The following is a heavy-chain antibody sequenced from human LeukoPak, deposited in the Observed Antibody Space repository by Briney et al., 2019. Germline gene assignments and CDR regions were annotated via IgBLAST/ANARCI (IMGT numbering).Heavy chain of an antibody. Sequence: ASVKVSCKASGFPLTAYYIHRVRQAPGQGLEWMGRIYPNSGGSDYAQRFQGRVTMTWDTSIATVYMQLSRLTSDDTAVYYCARDWWGPDRTPAANWFDPWGQGTLVTVSS. D-gene: IGHD2-21*02. CDR1: GFPLTAYY. CDR3: ARDWWGPDRTPAANWFDP. CDR2: IYPNSGGS. J-gene: IGHJ5*02. V-gene: IGHV1-2*06.